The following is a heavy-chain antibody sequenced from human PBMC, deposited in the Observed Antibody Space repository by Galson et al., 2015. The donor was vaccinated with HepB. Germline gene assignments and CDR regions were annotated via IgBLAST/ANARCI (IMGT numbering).Heavy chain of an antibody. V-gene: IGHV4-59*08. CDR1: GGSISSSY. CDR3: ARQGYNYGSDY. D-gene: IGHD1-1*01. CDR2: IYYSGST. Sequence: ETLSLTCTVSGGSISSSYWIWIRQPPGKGLEWIGYIYYSGSTNYNPSLKSRVTMSVDTSKNQFSLKLSSVTAADTAVYYCARQGYNYGSDYWGQGTLVTASS. J-gene: IGHJ4*02.